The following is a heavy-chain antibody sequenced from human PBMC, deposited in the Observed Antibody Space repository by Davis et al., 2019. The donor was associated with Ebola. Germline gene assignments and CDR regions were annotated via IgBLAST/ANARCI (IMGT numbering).Heavy chain of an antibody. CDR3: ARARDGYTNFDY. D-gene: IGHD5-24*01. CDR2: IRNKPNNYAT. V-gene: IGHV3-73*01. Sequence: GGSLRLSCAASEFTFSDSAMHWVRQASGKGLEWVGRIRNKPNNYATAYAASVKGRFIISRDDSKNMAYLQMNSLKTEDTAVYYCARARDGYTNFDYWGQGTLVTVSS. CDR1: EFTFSDSA. J-gene: IGHJ4*02.